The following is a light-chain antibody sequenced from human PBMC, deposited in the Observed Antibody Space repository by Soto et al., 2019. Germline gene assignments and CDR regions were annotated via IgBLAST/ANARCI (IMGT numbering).Light chain of an antibody. J-gene: IGLJ1*01. Sequence: QSVLTQQPSVPAAPGQRVTISCAGSSLNIGKNFICWYQQLPTAAPTILLYANYKPPLRFPDRFSGSKSGTSRSLHITDLHTGDQANYYYVTWDSILSAGVFXTGTNVTV. CDR1: SLNIGKNF. V-gene: IGLV1-51*01. CDR3: VTWDSILSAGV. CDR2: ANY.